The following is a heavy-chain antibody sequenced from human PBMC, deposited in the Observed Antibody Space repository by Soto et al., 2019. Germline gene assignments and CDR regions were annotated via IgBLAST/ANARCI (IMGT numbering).Heavy chain of an antibody. V-gene: IGHV3-15*07. CDR2: IKSKTDGGTT. J-gene: IGHJ4*01. D-gene: IGHD3-22*01. CDR1: GCTFSNAW. CDR3: TTDSYSTMMVVRFDY. Sequence: AESLRLSSAASGCTFSNAWINWIRHAQEKGLEWVGRIKSKTDGGTTDFAAPVKGSFAISRDDSKDMVYLQMNSLKTEGTGTYYCTTDSYSTMMVVRFDYWGHGTLVTVSS.